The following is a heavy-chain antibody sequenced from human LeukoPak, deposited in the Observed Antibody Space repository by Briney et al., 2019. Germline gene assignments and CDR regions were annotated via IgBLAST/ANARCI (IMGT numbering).Heavy chain of an antibody. D-gene: IGHD1-26*01. Sequence: SETLSLTCTVSGYSLSSGYYWGWIRQPPGKGLEWIGSIYHSGSTYYNPSLKSRVTISVDTSKNQFSLKLSSVTAADTAVYYCARAIEVGAMTPFDYWGQGTLVTVSS. CDR1: GYSLSSGYY. CDR2: IYHSGST. V-gene: IGHV4-38-2*02. J-gene: IGHJ4*02. CDR3: ARAIEVGAMTPFDY.